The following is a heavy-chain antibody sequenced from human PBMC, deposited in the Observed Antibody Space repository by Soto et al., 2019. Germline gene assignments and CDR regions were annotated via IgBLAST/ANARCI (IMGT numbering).Heavy chain of an antibody. Sequence: QVQLQESGPGLVKPSETLSLTCTVSGGSISSYYWSWIRQPPGKGLEWIGYIYYSGSTNYNPSLKSRVTISEDTSTNRFSLKLSSVTAADTAVYYCARAVSSGWYGRGFDYWGQGTLVTVSS. CDR3: ARAVSSGWYGRGFDY. J-gene: IGHJ4*02. D-gene: IGHD6-19*01. CDR2: IYYSGST. V-gene: IGHV4-59*01. CDR1: GGSISSYY.